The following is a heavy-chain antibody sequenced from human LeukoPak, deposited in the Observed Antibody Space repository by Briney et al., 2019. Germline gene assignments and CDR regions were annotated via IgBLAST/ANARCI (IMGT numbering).Heavy chain of an antibody. J-gene: IGHJ4*02. V-gene: IGHV3-23*01. D-gene: IGHD3-3*01. CDR3: AKVPYYDFWSGPDY. CDR1: GFTFSSYA. Sequence: GGSLRLSCAASGFTFSSYAMSWVRQAPGKGLEWVSAISGSGGSTYYADSVKGRFTISRDNSKNTLYLQMNSLRAEDTAVCYCAKVPYYDFWSGPDYWGQGTLVTVSS. CDR2: ISGSGGST.